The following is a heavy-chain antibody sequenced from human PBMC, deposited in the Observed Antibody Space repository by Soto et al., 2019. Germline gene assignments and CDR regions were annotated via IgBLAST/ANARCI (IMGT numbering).Heavy chain of an antibody. CDR1: GFTFSTFW. Sequence: GGSLRLSCAASGFTFSTFWMTWVRQAPGKGLEWVANIKQDGSEKYYVDSVKGRFTISRDNANNFLYLQMSSLRAEDTAMYYCMRSYSYWGQGTLVTVSS. CDR3: MRSYSY. CDR2: IKQDGSEK. J-gene: IGHJ4*02. D-gene: IGHD2-21*01. V-gene: IGHV3-7*03.